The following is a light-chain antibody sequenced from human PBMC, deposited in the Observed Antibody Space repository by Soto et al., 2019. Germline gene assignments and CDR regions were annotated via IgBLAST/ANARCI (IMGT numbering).Light chain of an antibody. CDR1: SSDVGRYNL. CDR3: CSYAGGTSVV. J-gene: IGLJ2*01. CDR2: EDI. V-gene: IGLV2-23*01. Sequence: QSALTQPASVSGFPGQSITISCTGTSSDVGRYNLVSWYQQHPGKAPKLMIYEDIERPSGVSNRFSGSKSGNTASLTISGLQTEDEAEYYCCSYAGGTSVVFGGGTKVTVL.